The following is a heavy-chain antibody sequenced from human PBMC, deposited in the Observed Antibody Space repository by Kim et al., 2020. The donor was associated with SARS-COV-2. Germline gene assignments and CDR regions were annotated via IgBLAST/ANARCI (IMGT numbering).Heavy chain of an antibody. CDR3: AKDQSYCTTTSCYPYYFDC. CDR2: ISGSGGST. Sequence: GGSLRLSCAASGFTFSSYAMSWVRQAPGKELEWVSGISGSGGSTYYADSVKGRFTISRDNSEHTLYLQMNSLRVEDTAIYYCAKDQSYCTTTSCYPYYFDCWGQGSLVTVSS. CDR1: GFTFSSYA. V-gene: IGHV3-23*01. J-gene: IGHJ4*02. D-gene: IGHD2-2*01.